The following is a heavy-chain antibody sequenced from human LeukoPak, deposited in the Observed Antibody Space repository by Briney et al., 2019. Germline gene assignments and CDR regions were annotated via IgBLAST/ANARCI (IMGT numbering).Heavy chain of an antibody. D-gene: IGHD1-26*01. V-gene: IGHV3-48*02. Sequence: GGPLRLSCAASGFTFSRYTMNWVRQAPGKGLEWVSHISTSGSAMYYADSVKGRFTISRDNAKDSLYLQMNSLRDEATAVYYCASSGSYRFDYWGQGTLVTVSS. CDR2: ISTSGSAM. CDR1: GFTFSRYT. CDR3: ASSGSYRFDY. J-gene: IGHJ4*02.